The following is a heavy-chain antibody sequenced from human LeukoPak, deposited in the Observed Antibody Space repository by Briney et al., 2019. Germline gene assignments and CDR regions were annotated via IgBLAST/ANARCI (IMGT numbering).Heavy chain of an antibody. CDR3: ARRSAVTTTLKGAFDI. J-gene: IGHJ3*02. CDR1: GGSISSDY. Sequence: PSETLSLTCSVSGGSISSDYWSWIRQPPGKGLEWIGYMYYTGSTNYNPSLKSRVTISVDTSKNQFSLKLSSVTAADTAVYYCARRSAVTTTLKGAFDIWGQGTMVTVSS. V-gene: IGHV4-59*12. CDR2: MYYTGST. D-gene: IGHD4-17*01.